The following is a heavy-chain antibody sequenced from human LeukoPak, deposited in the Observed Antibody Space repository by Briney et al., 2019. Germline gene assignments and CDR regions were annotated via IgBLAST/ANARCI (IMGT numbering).Heavy chain of an antibody. Sequence: ASLKISCKVSGYTFTDYYMHWVQQAPGKGLEWMGLVDPEDGETIYAEKFQGRVTITTDESTSTAYMELSSLRSEDTAVYYCAREHRAVVVPVATSREVDIVATDDLAWGQGTLVTVSS. CDR2: VDPEDGET. J-gene: IGHJ4*02. D-gene: IGHD2-2*01. V-gene: IGHV1-69-2*01. CDR3: AREHRAVVVPVATSREVDIVATDDLA. CDR1: GYTFTDYY.